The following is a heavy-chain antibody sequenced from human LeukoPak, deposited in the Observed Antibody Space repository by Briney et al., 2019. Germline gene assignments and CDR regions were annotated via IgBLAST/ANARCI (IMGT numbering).Heavy chain of an antibody. CDR1: GYTFTSYY. CDR2: INPSGGST. Sequence: ASVKVSCKASGYTFTSYYMHWVRQAPGQGLEWMGIINPSGGSTSYAQKFQGRVTMTRDTSTSTVYMELSGLRSEDTAVYYCARDRQEYQLLSDYYGMDVWGKGTTVTVSS. CDR3: ARDRQEYQLLSDYYGMDV. V-gene: IGHV1-46*01. J-gene: IGHJ6*04. D-gene: IGHD2-2*01.